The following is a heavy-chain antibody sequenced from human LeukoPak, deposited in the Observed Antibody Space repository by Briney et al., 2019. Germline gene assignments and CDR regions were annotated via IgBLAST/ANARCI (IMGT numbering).Heavy chain of an antibody. J-gene: IGHJ4*02. CDR1: GGTFSSYA. CDR3: ARDSSGPSTSPYFDY. Sequence: ASVKVSCKASGGTFSSYAINWVRQATGQGLEWMGWMNPNSGNTGYAQKFQGRVTMTRNTSISTAYMELSSLRSEDTAVYYCARDSSGPSTSPYFDYWGQGTLVTVSS. CDR2: MNPNSGNT. D-gene: IGHD6-19*01. V-gene: IGHV1-8*02.